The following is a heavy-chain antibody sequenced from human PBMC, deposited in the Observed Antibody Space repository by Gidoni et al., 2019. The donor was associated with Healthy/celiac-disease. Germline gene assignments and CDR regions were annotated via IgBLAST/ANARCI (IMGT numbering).Heavy chain of an antibody. J-gene: IGHJ3*02. D-gene: IGHD4-17*01. Sequence: EVQLVESGGGLVQPGRSLRLSCAASGFTFDDYAMHWVRQAPGKGLEWVSGISWNSGSIGYADSVKGRFTISRDNAKNSLYLQMNSLRAEDTALYYCAKDLRVASDYGAPGAFDIWGQGTMVTVSS. V-gene: IGHV3-9*01. CDR3: AKDLRVASDYGAPGAFDI. CDR1: GFTFDDYA. CDR2: ISWNSGSI.